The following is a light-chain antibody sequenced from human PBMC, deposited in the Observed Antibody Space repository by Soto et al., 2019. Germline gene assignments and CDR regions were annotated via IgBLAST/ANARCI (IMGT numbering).Light chain of an antibody. CDR1: SSDVGGYNY. CDR2: DVN. Sequence: QSVLTQPASVSGSPGQSITISCTGTSSDVGGYNYVSWYQQHPGKAPKLMIYDVNNGPSGVSNRFSGSKSGNRASLTISGLQAEDEADDYCISYTGSSTYVVFGGGTKLTVL. V-gene: IGLV2-14*01. CDR3: ISYTGSSTYVV. J-gene: IGLJ2*01.